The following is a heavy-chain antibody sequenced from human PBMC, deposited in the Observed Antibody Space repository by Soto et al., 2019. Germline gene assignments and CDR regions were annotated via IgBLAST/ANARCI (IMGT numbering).Heavy chain of an antibody. D-gene: IGHD1-26*01. J-gene: IGHJ6*02. CDR3: ARTIVEATWNDFYGMDV. V-gene: IGHV3-53*01. Sequence: HPGGSLRLSCAASGFTVSSNYMSWVRQAPGKRLERVSVIYSGGSTYYADSVKGRFTISRDNSKNTLYLQMNSLRAEYTDVYYCARTIVEATWNDFYGMDVWGQGTTVTVS. CDR2: IYSGGST. CDR1: GFTVSSNY.